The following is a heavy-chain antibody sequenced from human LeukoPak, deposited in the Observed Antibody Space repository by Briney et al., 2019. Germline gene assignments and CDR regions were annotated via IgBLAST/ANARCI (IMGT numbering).Heavy chain of an antibody. V-gene: IGHV1-8*01. Sequence: ASVKVSCKASGYTFTSYDINWVRQATGQELEWMGWMSPNSDNTGYAQKFQGRVTFTRDTSISRAYMELRSLTSEDTAVYYCARDYGGSSGWFDPWGQGTLVTVSS. CDR2: MSPNSDNT. J-gene: IGHJ5*02. CDR1: GYTFTSYD. D-gene: IGHD4-23*01. CDR3: ARDYGGSSGWFDP.